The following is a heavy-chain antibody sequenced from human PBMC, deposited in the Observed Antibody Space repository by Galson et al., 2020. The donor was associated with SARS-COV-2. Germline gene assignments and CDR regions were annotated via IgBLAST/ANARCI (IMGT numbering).Heavy chain of an antibody. CDR3: AKALHWSGDNSGS. J-gene: IGHJ5*02. Sequence: GGSLRLSCAASGFSISAYWMTWVRQAPGKGLEWVANIKKEGSDSHYVDSGKGRFTIYRDNAENSLYLQMNSLRHEDTAVYYCAKALHWSGDNSGSWGQGTLVTVSS. CDR1: GFSISAYW. D-gene: IGHD3-3*01. CDR2: IKKEGSDS. V-gene: IGHV3-7*01.